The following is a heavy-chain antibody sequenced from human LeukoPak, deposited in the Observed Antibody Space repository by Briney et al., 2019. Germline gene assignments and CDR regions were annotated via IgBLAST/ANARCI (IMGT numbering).Heavy chain of an antibody. D-gene: IGHD6-19*01. CDR3: ARADRGWQYYFDY. CDR1: GGSFSGYY. CDR2: INHSGST. J-gene: IGHJ4*02. Sequence: SETLSLTCAVYGGSFSGYYWDWIRQPPGEGLEWIGEINHSGSTNYNPSLKSRVTISVDTSKSQFSLDLTSVTAADAAVYYCARADRGWQYYFDYWGQGNLVTVSS. V-gene: IGHV4-34*01.